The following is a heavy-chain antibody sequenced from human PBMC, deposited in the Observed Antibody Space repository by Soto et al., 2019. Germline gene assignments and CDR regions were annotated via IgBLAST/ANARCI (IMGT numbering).Heavy chain of an antibody. CDR3: ARSPWMYAGSGFLEWWAYGMDV. D-gene: IGHD3-3*01. CDR1: GFTVSSNY. Sequence: EVRLVESGGGLIQPGGSLRLSCAASGFTVSSNYMSWVRQAPGKGLEWVSVIYSGGSTYYADSVKDQFTSSRDNSKTTLYLQMKSLRAEETAAYDCARSPWMYAGSGFLEWWAYGMDVWGQGTTVTVSS. CDR2: IYSGGST. J-gene: IGHJ6*02. V-gene: IGHV3-53*01.